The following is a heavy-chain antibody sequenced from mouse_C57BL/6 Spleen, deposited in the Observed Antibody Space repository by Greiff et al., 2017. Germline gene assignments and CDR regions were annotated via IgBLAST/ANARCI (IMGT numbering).Heavy chain of an antibody. CDR3: GRWSTHAVDY. J-gene: IGHJ4*01. V-gene: IGHV5-17*01. Sequence: EVQLVESGGGLVKPGGSLKLSCAASGFTFSDYGMHWVRQAPEKGLEWVAYISSGSSTIYYADTVKGRFTISRDNAKNTLFLQITSLRSEDTAMYYCGRWSTHAVDYWGQGASVAVSS. CDR2: ISSGSSTI. CDR1: GFTFSDYG. D-gene: IGHD5-1*01.